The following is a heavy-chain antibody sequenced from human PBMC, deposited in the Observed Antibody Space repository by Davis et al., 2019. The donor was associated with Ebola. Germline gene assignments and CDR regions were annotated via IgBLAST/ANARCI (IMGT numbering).Heavy chain of an antibody. Sequence: AASVKVSCKASGYTFTSYGISWVRQAPGQGLEWMGGIIPIFGTANYAQKFQGRVTITADESTSTAYMELSSLRSEDTAVYYCAREGSIAAPYGMDVWGQGTTVTVSS. D-gene: IGHD6-6*01. CDR3: AREGSIAAPYGMDV. CDR2: IIPIFGTA. V-gene: IGHV1-69*13. J-gene: IGHJ6*02. CDR1: GYTFTSYG.